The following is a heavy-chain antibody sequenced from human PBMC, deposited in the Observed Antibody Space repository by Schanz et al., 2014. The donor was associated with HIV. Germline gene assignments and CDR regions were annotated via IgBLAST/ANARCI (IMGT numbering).Heavy chain of an antibody. J-gene: IGHJ5*02. V-gene: IGHV3-23*04. Sequence: VQLGESGGGLVQPGGSLRLSCAAFGFTFSSDAMSWVRQAPGKGLEWASSISRTGGSTYYADSVKGRFTISRDNAKNSLYLQMNSLRVEDTAVYYCASRGGSSWYENWFDPWGQGTLVTVSS. CDR1: GFTFSSDA. D-gene: IGHD6-13*01. CDR2: ISRTGGST. CDR3: ASRGGSSWYENWFDP.